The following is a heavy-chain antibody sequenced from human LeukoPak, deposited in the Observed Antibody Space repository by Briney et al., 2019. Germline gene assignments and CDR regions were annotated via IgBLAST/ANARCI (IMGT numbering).Heavy chain of an antibody. D-gene: IGHD6-13*01. CDR1: GGSISSYY. CDR3: ARHVRAAAGTYYYYYMDV. V-gene: IGHV4-4*07. J-gene: IGHJ6*03. Sequence: PSETLSLTCTVSGGSISSYYWSWIRQPAGKGLEWIGRIYTSGSTNYNPSLKSRVTISVDTSKNQFSLKLSSVTAADTAVYYCARHVRAAAGTYYYYYMDVWGKGTTVTISS. CDR2: IYTSGST.